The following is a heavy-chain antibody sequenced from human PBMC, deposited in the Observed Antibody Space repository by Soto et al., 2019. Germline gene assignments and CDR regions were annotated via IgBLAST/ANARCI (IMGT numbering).Heavy chain of an antibody. J-gene: IGHJ4*02. CDR3: ASSHYYDSSGYYYHRLDY. D-gene: IGHD3-22*01. CDR1: GFTFSSYA. Sequence: GGSLRLSCAASGFTFSSYAMHWVRQAPGKGLEWVAVISYDGSNKYYADSVKGRFTISRDNSKNTLYLQMNSLRAEDTAVYYCASSHYYDSSGYYYHRLDYWGQGTLVTVSS. V-gene: IGHV3-30-3*01. CDR2: ISYDGSNK.